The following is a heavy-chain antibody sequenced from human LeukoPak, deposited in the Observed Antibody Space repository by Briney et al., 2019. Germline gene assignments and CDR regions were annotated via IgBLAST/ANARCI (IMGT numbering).Heavy chain of an antibody. CDR2: IYHSGST. J-gene: IGHJ4*02. D-gene: IGHD1-26*01. CDR3: ARGEGGAADY. Sequence: LRLSCAASGFTFSDYHMDWVRQAPGKGLEWIGYIYHSGSTYYNPSLKSRVTISVDRSKNQFSLKLSSVTAADTAVYYCARGEGGAADYWGQGTLVTVSS. CDR1: GFTFSDYH. V-gene: IGHV4-30-2*01.